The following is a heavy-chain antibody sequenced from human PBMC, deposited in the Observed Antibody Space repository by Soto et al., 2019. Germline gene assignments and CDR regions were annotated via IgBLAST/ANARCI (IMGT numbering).Heavy chain of an antibody. Sequence: EVQLLESGGGLVQPGGSLRLSCAASGFTFSSYAMSWVRQAPGKGLEWVSGISGRGGRTNYADSVKGRFTISRDNSKNTLYRQMNSLRAEDTAVYYCAKSYGSGSYYMVGGALDYWGQGTLVTVSS. V-gene: IGHV3-23*01. CDR1: GFTFSSYA. J-gene: IGHJ4*02. D-gene: IGHD3-10*01. CDR2: ISGRGGRT. CDR3: AKSYGSGSYYMVGGALDY.